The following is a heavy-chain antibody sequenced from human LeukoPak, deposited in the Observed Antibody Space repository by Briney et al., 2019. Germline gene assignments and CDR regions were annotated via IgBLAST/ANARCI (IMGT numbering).Heavy chain of an antibody. CDR2: IYYRGGT. CDR3: AKVKGGYFYALDS. D-gene: IGHD5-12*01. V-gene: IGHV4-59*01. J-gene: IGHJ4*02. Sequence: GSLRLSCAASGFTFSSYEMNWVRQPPGKGLEWIGYIYYRGGTNYNPSLKSRVAISLDTAKNQFALSLSSVTAADTAVYYCAKVKGGYFYALDSWGQGTLVTVHS. CDR1: GFTFSSYE.